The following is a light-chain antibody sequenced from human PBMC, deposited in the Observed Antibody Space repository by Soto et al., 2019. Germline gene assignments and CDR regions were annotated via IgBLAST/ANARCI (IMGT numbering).Light chain of an antibody. CDR1: HTFSSF. CDR2: GAF. CDR3: QQTYSPPFT. V-gene: IGKV1-39*01. Sequence: DIQMTQSPSSLSASVGDRVTITCRASHTFSSFLNWYQQKRGKPPTLLIYGAFNLRSGVPSRFAGSGGGAEFRLTISSLQPGDFATYYWQQTYSPPFTFGHGASLELK. J-gene: IGKJ2*01.